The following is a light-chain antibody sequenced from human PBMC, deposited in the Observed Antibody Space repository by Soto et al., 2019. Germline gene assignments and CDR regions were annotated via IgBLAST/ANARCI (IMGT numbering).Light chain of an antibody. V-gene: IGKV1-16*02. CDR2: AAS. CDR1: QGISNY. J-gene: IGKJ1*01. CDR3: QQYNSYPRT. Sequence: DIQMTQSPSSLSASVGDRVTITCRASQGISNYLAWFQQKPGKAPKSLISAASSLQSGVPSKSSGSGSATDFTLTISSLHPEDFANYCCQQYNSYPRTFGQGTKVEIK.